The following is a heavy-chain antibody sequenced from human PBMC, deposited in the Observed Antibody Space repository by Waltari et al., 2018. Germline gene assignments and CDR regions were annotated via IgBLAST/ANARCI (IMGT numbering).Heavy chain of an antibody. J-gene: IGHJ4*02. CDR1: GFPFSSDW. CDR2: IKPEGGEK. Sequence: EVQLVVSGGGLVRPGGSLRLSCAASGFPFSSDWMSWGRQAPGKGLEFVANIKPEGGEKFYADSVKGRFTISRDNARNSLYLQMTSLRVEDTAVYYCARFGVEAGLDGWGQGTLVTVSS. D-gene: IGHD3-3*01. CDR3: ARFGVEAGLDG. V-gene: IGHV3-7*01.